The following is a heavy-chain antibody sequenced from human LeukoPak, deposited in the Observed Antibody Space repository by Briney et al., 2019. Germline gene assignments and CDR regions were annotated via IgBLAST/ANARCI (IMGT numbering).Heavy chain of an antibody. CDR1: GGSISSGDYY. CDR2: IYYSGST. Sequence: SETLSLTCTVSGGSISSGDYYWSWIRQPPGKGLEWIGYIYYSGSTNYNPSLKSRVTISVDTSKNQFSLKLSSVTAADTAVYYCARHRYSSGWVYFDYWGQGTLVTVSS. J-gene: IGHJ4*02. V-gene: IGHV4-61*08. CDR3: ARHRYSSGWVYFDY. D-gene: IGHD6-19*01.